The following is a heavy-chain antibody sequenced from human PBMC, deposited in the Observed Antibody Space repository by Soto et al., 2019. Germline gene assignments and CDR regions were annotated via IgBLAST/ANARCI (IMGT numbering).Heavy chain of an antibody. CDR1: GLAFRNVW. V-gene: IGHV3-15*01. CDR3: DTKAMINRDSSTSFDY. J-gene: IGHJ4*02. D-gene: IGHD5-18*01. Sequence: GGSRRLSCAAGGLAFRNVWMTRVLQAPGHGLGRVSRTKSKGDVETADVDAPLKARFTISRGDSKNTVFLELNSLKSEDTALYYCDTKAMINRDSSTSFDYWGRGTQVTVPS. CDR2: TKSKGDVETA.